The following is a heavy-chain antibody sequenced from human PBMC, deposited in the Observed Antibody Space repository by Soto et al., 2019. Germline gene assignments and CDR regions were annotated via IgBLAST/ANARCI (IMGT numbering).Heavy chain of an antibody. D-gene: IGHD2-8*01. V-gene: IGHV3-23*01. CDR3: AKDRQPDGLWPFDH. Sequence: EVQLLESGGGLVQPEGSLRLSCAASGFTFSTYAMNWVRQAPGKGLEWVSGIYGNGGGISYGDSVKGRFTISRDNSNNMLYLQMHSLRVEDTAVYYCAKDRQPDGLWPFDHWGQGTLVTVSS. CDR2: IYGNGGGI. CDR1: GFTFSTYA. J-gene: IGHJ4*02.